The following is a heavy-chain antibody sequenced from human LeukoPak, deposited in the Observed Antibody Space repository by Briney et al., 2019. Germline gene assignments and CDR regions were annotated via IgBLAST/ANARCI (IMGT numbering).Heavy chain of an antibody. D-gene: IGHD2/OR15-2a*01. CDR2: ISTNGGST. CDR1: GFTFSSYA. CDR3: VKDLRSDFMGVLSRYLSY. J-gene: IGHJ4*02. V-gene: IGHV3-64D*09. Sequence: GSLRLSCSASGFTFSSYAMHWVRQAPGKGLEYVSGISTNGGSTYYADSVKGRFTISRDNSKNTLYLQMSSLRAEDTAVYLCVKDLRSDFMGVLSRYLSYWGQGTLVTVSS.